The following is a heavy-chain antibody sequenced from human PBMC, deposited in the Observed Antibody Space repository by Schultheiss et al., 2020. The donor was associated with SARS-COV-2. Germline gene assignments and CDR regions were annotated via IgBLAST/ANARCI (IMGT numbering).Heavy chain of an antibody. D-gene: IGHD2-2*02. V-gene: IGHV3-23*01. CDR3: ARGYNVWDY. CDR2: ISASGGST. Sequence: GGSLRLSCKASGFTFTNSAVQWVRQAPGKGLEWLSSISASGGSTYYADSVKGRFTISRDNSRNTLYLQMNSLRAEDTAVYYCARGYNVWDYWGQGVLVTVSS. J-gene: IGHJ4*02. CDR1: GFTFTNSA.